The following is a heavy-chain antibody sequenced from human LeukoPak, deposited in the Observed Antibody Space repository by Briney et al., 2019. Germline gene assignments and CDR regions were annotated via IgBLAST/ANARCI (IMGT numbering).Heavy chain of an antibody. CDR1: GGSISSGGYY. J-gene: IGHJ6*03. V-gene: IGHV4-31*03. CDR2: INYSGST. Sequence: SQTLSLTCTVSGGSISSGGYYWSWIRQHPGKGLEWIGYINYSGSTYYNPSLKSRVTISVDTSKNQFSLKLSSVTAADTAVYYCARDRAAAGRGYYYYYYYMDVWGKGTTVTVSS. CDR3: ARDRAAAGRGYYYYYYYMDV. D-gene: IGHD6-13*01.